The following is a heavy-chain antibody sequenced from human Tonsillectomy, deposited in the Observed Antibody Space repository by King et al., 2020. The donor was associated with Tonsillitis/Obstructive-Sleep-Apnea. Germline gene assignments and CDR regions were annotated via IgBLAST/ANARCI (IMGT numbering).Heavy chain of an antibody. CDR2: ISYDGSNK. CDR1: GFTFSTYA. J-gene: IGHJ6*02. CDR3: ARVYHYTYSNGYGMDV. Sequence: VQLVESGGGVVQPGRSLRLSCAASGFTFSTYAMHWVRQAPGKGLEWVAVISYDGSNKYYADSVKGRFTISRDNSKNTLYLQMNSLRAEDTAVYYCARVYHYTYSNGYGMDVWGQGATVTVSS. V-gene: IGHV3-30*04. D-gene: IGHD6-19*01.